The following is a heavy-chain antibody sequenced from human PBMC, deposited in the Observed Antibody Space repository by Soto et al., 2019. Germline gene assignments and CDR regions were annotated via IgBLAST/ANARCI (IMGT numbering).Heavy chain of an antibody. J-gene: IGHJ1*01. V-gene: IGHV4-34*01. CDR2: INHIGST. D-gene: IGHD1-26*01. CDR3: ASQGATGYFQH. Sequence: PSETLSLTCAVSGGSLSGYYWSWIRQPPGKRLEWIGEINHIGSTNYNPSLKSRVTISVDKSKNQFSLKLSSVTAADTAVYYCASQGATGYFQHWGQGTLVTVSS. CDR1: GGSLSGYY.